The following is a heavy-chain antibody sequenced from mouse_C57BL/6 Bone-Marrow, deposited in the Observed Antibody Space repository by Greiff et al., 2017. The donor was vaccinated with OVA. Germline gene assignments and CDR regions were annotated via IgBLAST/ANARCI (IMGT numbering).Heavy chain of an antibody. Sequence: EVMLVESGGGLVKPGGSLKLSCAASGFTFSSYTMSWVRQTPEQRLEWVATISGGGGNTYYPDSVKGRFTISRDNAKNTLYLQMSSLRSEETALYYCARHMGDRFAYWGQGTLVTVSA. CDR3: ARHMGDRFAY. CDR1: GFTFSSYT. J-gene: IGHJ3*01. V-gene: IGHV5-9*01. CDR2: ISGGGGNT. D-gene: IGHD1-1*02.